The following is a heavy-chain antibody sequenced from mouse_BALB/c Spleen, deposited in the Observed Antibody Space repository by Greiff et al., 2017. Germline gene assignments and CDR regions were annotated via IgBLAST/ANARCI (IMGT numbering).Heavy chain of an antibody. Sequence: VKLMESGPGLVAPSQSLSITCTVSGFSLTSYGVHWVRQPPGKGLEWLGVIWAGGSTNYNSALMSRLSISKDNSKSQVFLKMNSLQTDDTAMYYCARDRGLITTGVRYAMDYWGQGTSVTVSS. J-gene: IGHJ4*01. CDR2: IWAGGST. V-gene: IGHV2-9*02. D-gene: IGHD1-1*01. CDR1: GFSLTSYG. CDR3: ARDRGLITTGVRYAMDY.